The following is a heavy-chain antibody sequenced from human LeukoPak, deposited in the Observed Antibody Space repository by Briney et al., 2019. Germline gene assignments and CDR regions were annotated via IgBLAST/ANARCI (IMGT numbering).Heavy chain of an antibody. V-gene: IGHV3-15*01. D-gene: IGHD5-18*01. J-gene: IGHJ4*02. CDR1: GFTFSNAW. CDR3: TTDLKLIQLWFGFDY. CDR2: IKSKTDGGTT. Sequence: PGGSLRLSCAASGFTFSNAWMSWVRQAPGKGLEWVGRIKSKTDGGTTDYAAPVKGRFTISRDDSKNTLYLQMNSLKTEDTAVYYCTTDLKLIQLWFGFDYWGQGTLVTVSS.